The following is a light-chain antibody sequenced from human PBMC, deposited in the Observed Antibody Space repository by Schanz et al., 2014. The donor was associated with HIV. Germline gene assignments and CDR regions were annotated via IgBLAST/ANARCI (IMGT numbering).Light chain of an antibody. V-gene: IGLV3-21*01. CDR1: NLGIKS. CDR3: QVWESSTDMV. Sequence: SYELTQPPSVSVAPGETARITCGANNLGIKSVHWYQQKPGQAPVLVISYDTDRPSGIPERFSGSNSGHTATLTISSVEAGDEADYYCQVWESSTDMVFGGGTKLTVL. CDR2: YDT. J-gene: IGLJ2*01.